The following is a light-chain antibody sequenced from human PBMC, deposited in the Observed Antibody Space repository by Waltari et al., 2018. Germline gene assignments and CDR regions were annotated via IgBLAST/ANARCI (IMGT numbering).Light chain of an antibody. CDR2: VNSDGSH. CDR3: QTGGHGTWV. CDR1: SAHSRNV. Sequence: QLVLTQSPSASASLGASVKLTCTLSSAHSRNVGAVHQQQPGKGPRYLMKVNSDGSHSKGDDIPDRFSGSSSGAERYLTSSSLQAEDEADYYCQTGGHGTWVFGGGTKLTVL. J-gene: IGLJ3*02. V-gene: IGLV4-69*01.